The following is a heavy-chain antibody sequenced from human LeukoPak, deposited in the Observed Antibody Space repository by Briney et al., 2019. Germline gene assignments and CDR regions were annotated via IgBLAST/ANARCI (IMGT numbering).Heavy chain of an antibody. CDR1: GFTFSSYG. CDR2: IRYDGSNQ. D-gene: IGHD6-13*01. J-gene: IGHJ4*02. CDR3: AKDPYSSSGNYFDY. V-gene: IGHV3-30*02. Sequence: GGSLRLSCAASGFTFSSYGMHWVRQAPGKGLEWVAFIRYDGSNQYYADPVKGRFTISRDNSKNTLYLQMNSLRREDTAVYYCAKDPYSSSGNYFDYWGQGTLVTVSS.